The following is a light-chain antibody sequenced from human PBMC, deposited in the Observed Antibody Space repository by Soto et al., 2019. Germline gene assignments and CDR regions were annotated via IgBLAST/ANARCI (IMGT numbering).Light chain of an antibody. CDR1: ESVSTN. CDR2: GAS. V-gene: IGKV3-15*01. J-gene: IGKJ5*01. Sequence: VSPGERATLSCRASESVSTNLAWYQQKPGQAPRLLIYGASTRATGIPDRFSGSGSETEFTLTISSLQSEDFAVYYCHQRQSWPGLSFGQGTRLEIK. CDR3: HQRQSWPGLS.